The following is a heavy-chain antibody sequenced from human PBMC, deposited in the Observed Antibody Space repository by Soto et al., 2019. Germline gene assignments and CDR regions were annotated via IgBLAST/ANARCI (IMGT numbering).Heavy chain of an antibody. Sequence: SETLALTCTFYGGSISIGDYYWSWIRQPPGKGLEWIGYIYYSGSTYYNPSLKSRVTISVDTSKKQFSLKLNSVTAADTAVYYCARDRDNVPDYWGQGTLVTVSS. CDR2: IYYSGST. D-gene: IGHD2-15*01. CDR3: ARDRDNVPDY. CDR1: GGSISIGDYY. J-gene: IGHJ4*02. V-gene: IGHV4-30-4*01.